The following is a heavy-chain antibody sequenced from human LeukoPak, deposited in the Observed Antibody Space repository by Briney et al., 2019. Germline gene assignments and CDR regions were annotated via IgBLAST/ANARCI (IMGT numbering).Heavy chain of an antibody. D-gene: IGHD4-17*01. Sequence: PGGSLRLSCAASGFTFSSYGMTWVRQAPGKGLEWVSGISGSGDNTWYADSVKGRFTISRDNSKKTLDLQMHSLRAEDTAVYYCANPPTVTKIRFDSWGQGTLVTVSS. CDR1: GFTFSSYG. CDR2: ISGSGDNT. CDR3: ANPPTVTKIRFDS. V-gene: IGHV3-23*01. J-gene: IGHJ5*01.